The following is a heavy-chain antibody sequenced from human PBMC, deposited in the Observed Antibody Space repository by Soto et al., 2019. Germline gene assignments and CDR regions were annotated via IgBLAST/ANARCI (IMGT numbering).Heavy chain of an antibody. CDR3: ARRYGSGLDY. CDR2: IYYSGST. D-gene: IGHD3-10*01. Sequence: SEALSLTCTVSGGSISSGGYYWSWIRQHPGKGLEWIGYIYYSGSTYYNPSLKSRVTISVDTSKNQFSLKLSSVTAADTAVYYCARRYGSGLDYWGQGTLVTVSS. J-gene: IGHJ4*02. V-gene: IGHV4-31*03. CDR1: GGSISSGGYY.